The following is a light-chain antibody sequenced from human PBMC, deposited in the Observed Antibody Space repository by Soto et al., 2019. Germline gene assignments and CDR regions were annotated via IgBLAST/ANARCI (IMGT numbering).Light chain of an antibody. CDR3: QQYDNWPLT. Sequence: ETVMTQSPATLSVSPGGRATLSCRASQSVRDNVAWYQQQTGQAPRLLFLGSSIRATGIPARFSGSGSETEFTLTISSLQSEDFALYFCQQYDNWPLTFGGGTKVEVK. J-gene: IGKJ4*01. CDR1: QSVRDN. CDR2: GSS. V-gene: IGKV3-15*01.